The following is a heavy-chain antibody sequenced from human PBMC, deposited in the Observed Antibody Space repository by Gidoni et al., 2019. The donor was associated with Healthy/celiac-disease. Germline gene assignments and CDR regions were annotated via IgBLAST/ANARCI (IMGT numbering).Heavy chain of an antibody. Sequence: QVQLPPWGAGLLNPSEPLSPTCAVYVGSFSGYYWCGIRQPPGKGMELIGEINHSGSTNYNPSLKSRVTISVETSKNQFSLKLSSVTAADTAVYYCARGRGWMGAGIDYWGQGTLVTVSS. J-gene: IGHJ4*02. CDR2: INHSGST. CDR1: VGSFSGYY. V-gene: IGHV4-34*01. CDR3: ARGRGWMGAGIDY. D-gene: IGHD1-26*01.